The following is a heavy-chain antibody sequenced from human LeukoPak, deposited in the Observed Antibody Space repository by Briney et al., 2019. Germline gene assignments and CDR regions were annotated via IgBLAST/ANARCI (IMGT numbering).Heavy chain of an antibody. D-gene: IGHD6-19*01. J-gene: IGHJ4*02. Sequence: SVKVSCKASGGTFSSYAISWVRQAPGQGLEWMGRIIPIFGTANYAQKFQGRVTITTDESPSTACMELSSLRSEDTAVYYCARGSVSSGWYPFWGQGTLVTVSS. V-gene: IGHV1-69*05. CDR2: IIPIFGTA. CDR3: ARGSVSSGWYPF. CDR1: GGTFSSYA.